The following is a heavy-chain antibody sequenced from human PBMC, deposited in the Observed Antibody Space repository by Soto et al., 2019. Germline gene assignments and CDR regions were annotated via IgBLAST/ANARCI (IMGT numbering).Heavy chain of an antibody. CDR2: FDPEDGET. CDR3: ARGHDSSGYYYDTHFDY. D-gene: IGHD3-22*01. J-gene: IGHJ4*02. V-gene: IGHV1-24*01. Sequence: ASVKVSCKVSGYTLTELSMHWVRQAPGKGLEWMGGFDPEDGETIYAQKFQGRVTITADESTSTAYMELSSLRSEDTAVYYCARGHDSSGYYYDTHFDYWGQGTLVTVSS. CDR1: GYTLTELS.